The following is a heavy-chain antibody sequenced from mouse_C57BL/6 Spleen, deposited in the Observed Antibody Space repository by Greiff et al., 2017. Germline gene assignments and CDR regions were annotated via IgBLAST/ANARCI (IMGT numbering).Heavy chain of an antibody. D-gene: IGHD1-1*01. J-gene: IGHJ2*01. CDR2: IDPSDSYT. Sequence: VQLQQPGAELVMPGASVKLSCKASGYTFTSYWMHWVKQRPGLGLEWIGEIDPSDSYTNYNQKFKGKSTLTVDKSSSTAYMQLSSLTSEDSAVYYCARNSPITTVVGDYFDYWGQGTTLTVSS. CDR3: ARNSPITTVVGDYFDY. V-gene: IGHV1-69*01. CDR1: GYTFTSYW.